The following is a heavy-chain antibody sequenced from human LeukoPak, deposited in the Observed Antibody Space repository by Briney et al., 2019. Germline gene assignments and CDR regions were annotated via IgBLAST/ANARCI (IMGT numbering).Heavy chain of an antibody. CDR2: INHSGST. CDR1: GGSFSGYY. CDR3: ARSLKGGGYYYYYMDV. Sequence: SETLSLTCAVYGGSFSGYYWSWIRQPPGKGLEWIGEINHSGSTNYNPSLKSRVTISVDTSKNQFSLKLSSVTAADTAVYYCARSLKGGGYYYYYMDVWGKGTTVTVSS. J-gene: IGHJ6*03. D-gene: IGHD3-16*01. V-gene: IGHV4-34*01.